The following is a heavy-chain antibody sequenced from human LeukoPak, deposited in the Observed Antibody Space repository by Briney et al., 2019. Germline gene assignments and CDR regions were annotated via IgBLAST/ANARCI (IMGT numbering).Heavy chain of an antibody. V-gene: IGHV4-34*01. CDR2: INHSETI. J-gene: IGHJ4*02. D-gene: IGHD3-10*01. CDR3: ARKFYYASGNYYNI. CDR1: GGSFSGYF. Sequence: PSETLSLTCAVYGGSFSGYFWSWIRQPPGKGLEWIGEINHSETINYNPSLKSRVTISVDTSKNQFSLKLSSVTAADTAIYYCARKFYYASGNYYNIWGQGSLVTVSS.